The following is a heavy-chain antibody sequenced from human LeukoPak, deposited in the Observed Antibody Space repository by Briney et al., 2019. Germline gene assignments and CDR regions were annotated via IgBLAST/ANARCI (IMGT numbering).Heavy chain of an antibody. Sequence: SETLSLTCTVSGGSISSSSYYWGWIRRPPGRGLEWVGSIYYTGNTYSNSSLKSRVSMFVDTSKNQFSLILTSVTAADTAVYYCARQTGVGLFILPGGQGTLVTVSS. CDR1: GGSISSSSYY. V-gene: IGHV4-39*01. CDR3: ARQTGVGLFILP. CDR2: IYYTGNT. J-gene: IGHJ4*02. D-gene: IGHD3-3*01.